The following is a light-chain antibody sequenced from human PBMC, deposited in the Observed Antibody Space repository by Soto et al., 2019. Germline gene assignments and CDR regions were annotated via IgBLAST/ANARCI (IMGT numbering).Light chain of an antibody. Sequence: QSALTQPASVSGSPGQSITISCSGSSSDIGDYNYVSWYQQHPGKAPKLMIYEVSDRPSGVSYRFSGSKSGNTASLTISGLQAEDEADYYCSSYTGSSTLVFGTGTKVTDL. V-gene: IGLV2-14*01. CDR1: SSDIGDYNY. CDR2: EVS. J-gene: IGLJ1*01. CDR3: SSYTGSSTLV.